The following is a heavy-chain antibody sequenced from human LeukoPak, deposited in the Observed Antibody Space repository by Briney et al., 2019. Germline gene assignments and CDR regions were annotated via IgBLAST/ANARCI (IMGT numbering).Heavy chain of an antibody. Sequence: SETLSLTCTVSGGSISSYYWSWVRQPPGKGLEWIGYIYYSGSTNYNPSLKSRVTISVDTSKNQFSLKLSSVTAADTDVYYCASGSGTTVITPDAFDIWGQGTMVTVSS. J-gene: IGHJ3*02. V-gene: IGHV4-59*01. D-gene: IGHD4-23*01. CDR2: IYYSGST. CDR1: GGSISSYY. CDR3: ASGSGTTVITPDAFDI.